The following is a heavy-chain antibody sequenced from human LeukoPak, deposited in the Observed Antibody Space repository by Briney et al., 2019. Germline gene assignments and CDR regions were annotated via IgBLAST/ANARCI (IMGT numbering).Heavy chain of an antibody. J-gene: IGHJ3*02. CDR1: GGSISSGDYY. CDR3: ARDYRGVPGAFGI. V-gene: IGHV4-30-4*08. Sequence: PSETLSLTCTVSGGSISSGDYYWSWIRQPPGKGLEWIGYIYYSGSTYYNPSLKSRVTISVDTSKNQFSLKLSSVTAADTAVYYCARDYRGVPGAFGIWGQGTMVTVSS. CDR2: IYYSGST. D-gene: IGHD3-10*01.